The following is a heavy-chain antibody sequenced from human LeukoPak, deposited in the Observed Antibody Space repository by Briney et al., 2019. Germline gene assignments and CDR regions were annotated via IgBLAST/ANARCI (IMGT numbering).Heavy chain of an antibody. CDR2: IYPGDSDT. Sequence: GDSLKISCKGSGYSFTSYWIGWVRQMPGKGLECMGIIYPGDSDTRYSPSFQGQVTISADKSISTAYLQWSSLKASDTAMYYCARRSSSSWAYYFDYWGQGTLVTVSS. CDR1: GYSFTSYW. V-gene: IGHV5-51*01. CDR3: ARRSSSSWAYYFDY. J-gene: IGHJ4*02. D-gene: IGHD6-13*01.